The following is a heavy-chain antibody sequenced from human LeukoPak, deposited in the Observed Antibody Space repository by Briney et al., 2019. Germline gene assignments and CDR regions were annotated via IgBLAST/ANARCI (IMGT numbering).Heavy chain of an antibody. CDR3: ARVPWFGEPNSGGDSGY. V-gene: IGHV3-48*01. D-gene: IGHD3-10*01. CDR1: GFIFSSYS. Sequence: GGSLRLSCAASGFIFSSYSMNWVRQAPGKGLEWVSYISSGSNTIYYADSVKGRFTISRDNAKNSLYLQMNSLRAEDTAVYYCARVPWFGEPNSGGDSGYWGQGTLVTVS. CDR2: ISSGSNTI. J-gene: IGHJ4*02.